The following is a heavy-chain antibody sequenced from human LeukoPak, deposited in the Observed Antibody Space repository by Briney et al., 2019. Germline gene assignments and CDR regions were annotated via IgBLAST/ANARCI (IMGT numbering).Heavy chain of an antibody. CDR2: INHSGST. D-gene: IGHD3-10*01. V-gene: IGHV4-34*01. CDR1: GGSFSGYY. Sequence: PSETLSLTCAVYGGSFSGYYWSWIRQPPGKGLEWIGEINHSGSTNYNPSLKSRVTISADTSKNQFSLKLSSVTAADTAVYYCARLGYYYAVDPWGQGTLVTVSS. CDR3: ARLGYYYAVDP. J-gene: IGHJ5*02.